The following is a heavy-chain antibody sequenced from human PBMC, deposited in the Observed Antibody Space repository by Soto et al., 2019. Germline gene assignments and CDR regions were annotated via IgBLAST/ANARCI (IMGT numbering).Heavy chain of an antibody. CDR3: ARGRSSSWYVGYFDY. CDR2: IWYDGSNK. D-gene: IGHD6-13*01. V-gene: IGHV3-33*01. J-gene: IGHJ4*02. CDR1: GFTFSSYG. Sequence: QVRLVESGGGVVQPGRSLRLSCAASGFTFSSYGMHWVRQAPGKGLEWVAVIWYDGSNKYYADSVKGRFTISRDNSKNTLYLQMNSLRAEDTAVYYCARGRSSSWYVGYFDYWGQGTLVTVSS.